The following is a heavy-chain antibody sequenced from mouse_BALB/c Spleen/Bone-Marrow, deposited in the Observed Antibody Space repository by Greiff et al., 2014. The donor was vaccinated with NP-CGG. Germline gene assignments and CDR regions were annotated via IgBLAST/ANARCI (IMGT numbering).Heavy chain of an antibody. D-gene: IGHD1-1*02. V-gene: IGHV5-4*02. CDR2: ISDGGSYT. CDR1: GFTFSDYY. CDR3: ARSGERYGAMDY. Sequence: EVKLVESGGGLVKPGGSLKLSCAASGFTFSDYYMYWVRQTPEKRLEWVATISDGGSYTYYPDSVKGRFTISRDNAENNLYLQMSSLKSEDTAMYYCARSGERYGAMDYWGQGTSVTVFS. J-gene: IGHJ4*01.